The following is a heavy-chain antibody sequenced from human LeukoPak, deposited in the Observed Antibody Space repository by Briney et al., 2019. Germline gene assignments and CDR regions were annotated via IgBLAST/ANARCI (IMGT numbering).Heavy chain of an antibody. CDR2: ISSNGGST. V-gene: IGHV3-64*01. D-gene: IGHD6-19*01. CDR1: GFTFSSYA. CDR3: ARANSVAGTRIDY. J-gene: IGHJ4*02. Sequence: GGSLRLSCAASGFTFSSYAMHWVRQAPGKGLEYVSAISSNGGSTYYANSVKGRFTISRDNSKNTLYLQMGSLRAEDMAVYYCARANSVAGTRIDYWGQGTLVTVSS.